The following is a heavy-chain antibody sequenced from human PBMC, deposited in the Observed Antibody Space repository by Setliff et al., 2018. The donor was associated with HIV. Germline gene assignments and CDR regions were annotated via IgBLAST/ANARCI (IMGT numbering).Heavy chain of an antibody. V-gene: IGHV4-39*07. CDR2: IYYSGST. J-gene: IGHJ4*02. CDR1: GGSVSSSSYY. Sequence: PSETLSLTCTVSGGSVSSSSYYWGWIRQPTGKGLEWVGTIYYSGSTYYNPSLKSRVTISVDTSKNQFSLKLGSVTAADTAVYYCARAHIAARPFDHWGQGTLVTVSS. D-gene: IGHD6-6*01. CDR3: ARAHIAARPFDH.